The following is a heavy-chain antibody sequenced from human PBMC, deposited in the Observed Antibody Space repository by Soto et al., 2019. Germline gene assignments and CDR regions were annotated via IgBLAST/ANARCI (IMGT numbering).Heavy chain of an antibody. V-gene: IGHV3-48*01. CDR2: ISSSSSTI. D-gene: IGHD6-13*01. CDR3: AREDSSSWLNWFDP. J-gene: IGHJ5*02. Sequence: EVQLVESGGGLVQPGGSLRLSCAASGFTFSSYSMNWVRQAPGKGLEWVSSISSSSSTIYYADSVKGRFTISRDKAKNTLYLQMNSLRAEDTAVYYCAREDSSSWLNWFDPWGQGTLVTVSS. CDR1: GFTFSSYS.